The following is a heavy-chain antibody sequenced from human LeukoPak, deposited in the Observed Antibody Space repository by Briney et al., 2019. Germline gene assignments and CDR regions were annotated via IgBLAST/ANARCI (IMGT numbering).Heavy chain of an antibody. CDR3: TRDALFGSGSTHLDF. CDR2: IKQDGSEA. V-gene: IGHV3-7*04. CDR1: EFTFNRYW. Sequence: PGGSLRLSCAASEFTFNRYWMSWVRQAPGKGLQWVANIKQDGSEAHYVDSVKGRFTISRDNAKNSLSLQMNSLNVDDTGVYFCTRDALFGSGSTHLDFWSQGTLVSVSS. J-gene: IGHJ4*02. D-gene: IGHD3-10*01.